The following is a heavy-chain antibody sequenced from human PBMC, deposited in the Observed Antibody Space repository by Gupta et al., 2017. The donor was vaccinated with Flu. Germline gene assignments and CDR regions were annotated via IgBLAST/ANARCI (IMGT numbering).Heavy chain of an antibody. Sequence: QVQLQESGPGLVKPSETLSLTCAVSGYSISSGYYWGWIRPPPGKGLEWIGSIYHSGSTYYNPSLKSRVTISVDTSKNQFSLKLSSVTAADTAVYYCAATIFGVVIPFDYWGQGTLVTVSS. CDR2: IYHSGST. CDR1: GYSISSGYY. CDR3: AATIFGVVIPFDY. J-gene: IGHJ4*02. V-gene: IGHV4-38-2*01. D-gene: IGHD3-3*01.